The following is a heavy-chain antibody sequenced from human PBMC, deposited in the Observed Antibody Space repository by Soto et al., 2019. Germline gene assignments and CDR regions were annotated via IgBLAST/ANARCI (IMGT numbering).Heavy chain of an antibody. CDR1: GGSISNFY. V-gene: IGHV4-59*01. Sequence: KSSDTLSLTCTVSGGSISNFYWSWIRQPPGKGLEWIGYISYSGNTNYNPSLKSRVSISVDTSKNQLSLNLTSVTAADTAVYYCARAPMVLSRSYFDSWGQGTPVTVSS. D-gene: IGHD2-8*01. CDR2: ISYSGNT. CDR3: ARAPMVLSRSYFDS. J-gene: IGHJ4*02.